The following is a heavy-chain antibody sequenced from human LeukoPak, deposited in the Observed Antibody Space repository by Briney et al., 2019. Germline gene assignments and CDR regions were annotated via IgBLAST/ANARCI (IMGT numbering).Heavy chain of an antibody. CDR2: MNPNSGNT. D-gene: IGHD3-9*01. Sequence: ASVKVSCKASGYTFTSYDINRVRQATGQGLEWMGWMNPNSGNTGYAQKFQGRVTMTRNTSISTAYMELSSLRSEDTAVYYCARGQLRYFDWLLEDYYYYGMDVWGQGTTVTVSS. V-gene: IGHV1-8*01. J-gene: IGHJ6*02. CDR1: GYTFTSYD. CDR3: ARGQLRYFDWLLEDYYYYGMDV.